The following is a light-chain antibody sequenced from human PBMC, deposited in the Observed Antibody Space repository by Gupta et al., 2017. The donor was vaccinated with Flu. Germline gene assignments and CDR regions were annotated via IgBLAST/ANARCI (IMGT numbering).Light chain of an antibody. CDR1: SGHSKNA. CDR2: INSDGSH. V-gene: IGLV4-69*01. CDR3: QTWGTGIRV. Sequence: QLVVTQSPSASASLGASVKLTCTLSSGHSKNAIAWHPQQPQKGPRYLMKINSDGSHTKGDGIPDRFSGSSSGAERYLTISRLQSEDDADYYCQTWGTGIRVFGGGTKLTVL. J-gene: IGLJ3*02.